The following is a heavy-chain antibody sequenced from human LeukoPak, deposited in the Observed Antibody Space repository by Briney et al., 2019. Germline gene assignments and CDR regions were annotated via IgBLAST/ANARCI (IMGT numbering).Heavy chain of an antibody. CDR3: ARDLGDIVLMVLRGYFDY. V-gene: IGHV1-2*02. CDR2: INPNSGGT. D-gene: IGHD2-8*01. CDR1: GYTFTGYY. Sequence: GASVKVSCKASGYTFTGYYMHWVRQAPGQGLEWMGWINPNSGGTNYAQKFQGRVTMTRDTSISTAYMELSRLRSDDTAVYYCARDLGDIVLMVLRGYFDYWGQGTLVTVSS. J-gene: IGHJ4*02.